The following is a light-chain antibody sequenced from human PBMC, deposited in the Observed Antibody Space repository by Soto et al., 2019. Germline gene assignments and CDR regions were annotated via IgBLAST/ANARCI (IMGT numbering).Light chain of an antibody. CDR1: QSISNH. V-gene: IGKV1-39*01. Sequence: DIQMTQSPSSLSASVEDRLIITCRASQSISNHLNWYQQKPGKAPKLLIFAASSLQSGVPSRFSGSRSGPDFTLTISSLQPEDFETYYCQQYNSYSNTFGQGTKVDIK. CDR3: QQYNSYSNT. J-gene: IGKJ2*01. CDR2: AAS.